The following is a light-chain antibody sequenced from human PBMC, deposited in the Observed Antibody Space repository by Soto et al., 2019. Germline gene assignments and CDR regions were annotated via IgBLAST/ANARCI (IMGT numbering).Light chain of an antibody. Sequence: DVQMTQSPSSLSASVGDRVTITCRAIQDINSYLAWYQQKPGNAPKSLIYGASSLQTGVPSRFSGSESGTDFTLTISNLQPEDSATYYCQQYNIYPLTFGGGTKVEIK. CDR2: GAS. J-gene: IGKJ4*01. CDR1: QDINSY. CDR3: QQYNIYPLT. V-gene: IGKV1D-16*01.